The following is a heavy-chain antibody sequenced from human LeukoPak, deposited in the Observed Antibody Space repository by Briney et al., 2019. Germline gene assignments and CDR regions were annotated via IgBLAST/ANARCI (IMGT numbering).Heavy chain of an antibody. J-gene: IGHJ2*01. CDR1: GFTFSNYA. CDR3: AKPRAMTTGVGRYFDL. D-gene: IGHD1-1*01. V-gene: IGHV3-23*01. CDR2: ISTSGGGT. Sequence: PGGSLRLSCAASGFTFSNYAMSWVRQAPGMGLEWVSIISTSGGGTYYADSVKGRFTISRDNSKNTLYLQMNSLRAEDTAIYYCAKPRAMTTGVGRYFDLWGRGTLVTVSS.